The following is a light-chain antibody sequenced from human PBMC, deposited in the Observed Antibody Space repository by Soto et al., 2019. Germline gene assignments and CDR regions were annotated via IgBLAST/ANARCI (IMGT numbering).Light chain of an antibody. J-gene: IGLJ1*01. CDR3: IAYAGNDNFV. Sequence: QSVRTQPPSASGSPGQSVTISCTGSSNDVGGNNDYVSWYQQHPGKAPKLLIYAVSKRPSGVSERFSGSKSGNTASLTVSGLQAEDEADYYCIAYAGNDNFVFGSGTKVTVL. CDR1: SNDVGGNNDY. V-gene: IGLV2-8*01. CDR2: AVS.